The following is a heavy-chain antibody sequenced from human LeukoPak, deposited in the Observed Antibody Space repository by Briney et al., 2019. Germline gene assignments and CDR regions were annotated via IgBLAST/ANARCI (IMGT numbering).Heavy chain of an antibody. CDR2: IYYSGST. V-gene: IGHV4-59*01. Sequence: PSETLSLTCTVSGGSMSSYYWSWIRQPPGKGLEWIGYIYYSGSTNYNPSLKSRVTISVDTSKNQCSLKLSSVTAADTAVYYCTRIRTDTSGLDYWGQGTLVTVSS. CDR1: GGSMSSYY. J-gene: IGHJ4*02. D-gene: IGHD1/OR15-1a*01. CDR3: TRIRTDTSGLDY.